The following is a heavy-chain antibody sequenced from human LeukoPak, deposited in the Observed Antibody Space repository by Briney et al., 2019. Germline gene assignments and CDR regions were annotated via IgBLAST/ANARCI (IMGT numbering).Heavy chain of an antibody. Sequence: EASVKVSCKASGYTFTSYDINWVRQATAQGLAWMGWMSPSSGNTGYAQKFQGRVTMTRNTSISTAYMELSSLRSEDTAVYYCARSNNYGYPFWGQGTLVTVSS. CDR3: ARSNNYGYPF. D-gene: IGHD5-18*01. J-gene: IGHJ4*02. CDR2: MSPSSGNT. CDR1: GYTFTSYD. V-gene: IGHV1-8*01.